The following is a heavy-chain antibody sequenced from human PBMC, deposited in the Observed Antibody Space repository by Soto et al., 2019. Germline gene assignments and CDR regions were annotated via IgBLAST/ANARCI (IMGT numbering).Heavy chain of an antibody. D-gene: IGHD2-21*01. CDR2: LGWDGGGI. CDR1: GFRFDGHA. CDR3: VRLRDREGTGNFDY. Sequence: EVQLVESGGGLVQPGRSLRLSCVGSGFRFDGHAMHWVRQSPGKGLGWVSGLGWDGGGIAYADFGKGRFTISRDNAKNSLYLQMNSLRAEDTALYYCVRLRDREGTGNFDYWGQGTLVTVSS. V-gene: IGHV3-9*01. J-gene: IGHJ4*02.